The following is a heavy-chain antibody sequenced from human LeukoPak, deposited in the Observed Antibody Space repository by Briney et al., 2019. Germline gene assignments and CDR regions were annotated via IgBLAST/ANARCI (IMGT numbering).Heavy chain of an antibody. Sequence: SQTLSLTCAISGDSVSSNSAAWNWIRQSPSRGLEWLGRTYYRSKWYNDYAVSVKSRITINPDTSKNQFSLQLNSVTPEDTAEYYCAREVTMVRGVIIIPYYYYGMDVWGKGTTVTVSS. V-gene: IGHV6-1*01. CDR3: AREVTMVRGVIIIPYYYYGMDV. CDR1: GDSVSSNSAA. D-gene: IGHD3-10*01. CDR2: TYYRSKWYN. J-gene: IGHJ6*04.